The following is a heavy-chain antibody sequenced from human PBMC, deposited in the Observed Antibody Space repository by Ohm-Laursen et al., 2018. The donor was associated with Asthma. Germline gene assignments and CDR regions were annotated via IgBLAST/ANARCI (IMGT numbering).Heavy chain of an antibody. CDR2: ISGSAGST. J-gene: IGHJ4*02. D-gene: IGHD2-8*01. V-gene: IGHV3-23*01. Sequence: SLRLSCAASGFTFSSFAMSWVRQAPGKGLEWVSTISGSAGSTYYADSVKGRFTNSRDNSKNTLYLQMNSLRAEDTAVYYCASARGLGYCSNGVCYGNPSYFDSWGQGTLVTVSS. CDR3: ASARGLGYCSNGVCYGNPSYFDS. CDR1: GFTFSSFA.